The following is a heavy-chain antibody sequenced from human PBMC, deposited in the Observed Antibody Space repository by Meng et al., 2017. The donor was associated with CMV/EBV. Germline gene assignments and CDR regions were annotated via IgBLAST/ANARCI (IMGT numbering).Heavy chain of an antibody. J-gene: IGHJ4*02. CDR2: IYYSGST. CDR3: ARTGEYPTFDY. CDR1: GGSISSGDYY. D-gene: IGHD2/OR15-2a*01. V-gene: IGHV4-30-4*08. Sequence: QGQLQESGQGPWKPSQTLSLTCTVSGGSISSGDYYCSWIRQPPGKGLEWIGYIYYSGSTYYNPSLKSRVTISVDTSKNQFSLKLSSVTAADTAVYYCARTGEYPTFDYWGQGTLVTVSS.